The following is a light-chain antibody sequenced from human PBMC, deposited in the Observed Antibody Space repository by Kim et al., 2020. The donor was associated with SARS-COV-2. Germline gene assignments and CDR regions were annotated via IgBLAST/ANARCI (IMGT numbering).Light chain of an antibody. CDR3: QQYDNLPP. Sequence: SASVGDRVTITCQASQDISNYLNWYQQKPGKAPKLLIYDASNLETGVPSRFSGSGSGTDFTFTISSLQPEDIATYYCQQYDNLPPFGQGTRLEIK. CDR2: DAS. CDR1: QDISNY. V-gene: IGKV1-33*01. J-gene: IGKJ5*01.